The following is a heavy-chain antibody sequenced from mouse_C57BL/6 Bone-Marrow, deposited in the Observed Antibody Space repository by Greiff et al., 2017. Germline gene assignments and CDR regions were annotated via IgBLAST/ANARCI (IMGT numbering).Heavy chain of an antibody. CDR3: ARHYDYDTDY. V-gene: IGHV5-6*01. CDR1: GFTFSSYG. Sequence: EVQLQESGGDLVKPGGSLKLSCAASGFTFSSYGMSWVRQTPDKRLEWVATISSGGSYPYYPDSVKGRFTIARDNAKNTLYLQMSSLKSEDTAMYYCARHYDYDTDYGGQGTTLTVSS. CDR2: ISSGGSYP. D-gene: IGHD2-4*01. J-gene: IGHJ2*01.